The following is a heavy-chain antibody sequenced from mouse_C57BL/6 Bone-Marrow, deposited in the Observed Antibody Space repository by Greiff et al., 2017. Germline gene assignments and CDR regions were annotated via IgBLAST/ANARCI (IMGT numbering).Heavy chain of an antibody. Sequence: QVQLQQSGAELAKPGASVKLSCKASGYTFTSYWMHWVKQRPGQGLEWIGYINPSSGYTKYNQKFKDKATLPADKSSSTAYMQLSSLTYEDSAVYYCARWYSNYGYFDVWGTGTTVTVSS. CDR2: INPSSGYT. D-gene: IGHD2-5*01. V-gene: IGHV1-7*01. CDR1: GYTFTSYW. CDR3: ARWYSNYGYFDV. J-gene: IGHJ1*03.